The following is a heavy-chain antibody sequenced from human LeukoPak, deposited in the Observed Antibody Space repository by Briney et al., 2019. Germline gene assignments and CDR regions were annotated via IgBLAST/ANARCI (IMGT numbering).Heavy chain of an antibody. D-gene: IGHD4-17*01. CDR3: ARVRGGDYAFDY. CDR2: ISSSGTTI. V-gene: IGHV3-48*03. Sequence: PGGSLRLSCVVSGFTFTGYEMTWVRQAPGKGLEWVSYISSSGTTIYYADSVKGRFTISRDNAKNSLYLQMNSLRAEDTAVYYCARVRGGDYAFDYWGQGTLVTVSS. J-gene: IGHJ4*02. CDR1: GFTFTGYE.